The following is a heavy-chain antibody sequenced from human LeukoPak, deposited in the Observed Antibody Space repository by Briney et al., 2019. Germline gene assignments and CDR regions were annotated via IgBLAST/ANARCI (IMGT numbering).Heavy chain of an antibody. D-gene: IGHD4-17*01. CDR1: GFTFSSYA. J-gene: IGHJ4*02. CDR2: ISNNGGGT. V-gene: IGHV3-64*01. Sequence: PGGSLRLSCAAPGFTFSSYAMQWVRQAPGKGLEYVSAISNNGGGTFYANSVKGRFTISRDNSKNMLYLQMGSLRAEDMAVYYCARQSHYGGHDYWGRGTLVTVSS. CDR3: ARQSHYGGHDY.